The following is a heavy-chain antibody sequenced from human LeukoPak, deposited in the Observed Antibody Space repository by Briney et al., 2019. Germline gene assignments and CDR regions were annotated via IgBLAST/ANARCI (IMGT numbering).Heavy chain of an antibody. CDR3: ARGRVGATRAECFQH. CDR2: IIPIFGTA. CDR1: GGTFSSYA. D-gene: IGHD1-26*01. J-gene: IGHJ1*01. V-gene: IGHV1-69*06. Sequence: ASVKVSCKASGGTFSSYAISWVRQAPGQGLEWMGGIIPIFGTANYAQKFQGRVTITADKSTSTAYMELSSLRSEDTAVYYCARGRVGATRAECFQHWGQGTLVTVSS.